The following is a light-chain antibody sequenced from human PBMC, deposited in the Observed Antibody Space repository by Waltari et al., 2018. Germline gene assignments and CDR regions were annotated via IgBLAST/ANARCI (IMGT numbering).Light chain of an antibody. CDR3: QVWDTTNDHVV. Sequence: SYVLTQPPSVSVAPGQTASITCGGNNVGSETVHWYQREPGQAPVFVVYDDSDRPSGIPERFSVSKSGSMATLTISRVEAGDEADYYCQVWDTTNDHVVFGGGTMLTVL. V-gene: IGLV3-21*02. CDR2: DDS. CDR1: NVGSET. J-gene: IGLJ2*01.